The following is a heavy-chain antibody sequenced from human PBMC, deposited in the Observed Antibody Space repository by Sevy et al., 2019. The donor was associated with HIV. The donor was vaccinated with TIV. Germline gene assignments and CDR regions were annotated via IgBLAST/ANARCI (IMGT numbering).Heavy chain of an antibody. CDR3: AGEHITIRANYDYYGMDV. CDR2: IKEDGSEE. J-gene: IGHJ6*02. Sequence: GGSLRLSCAASGFTFSAYWMSWVRQVPGKGLEWVANIKEDGSEEHYVASVKGRSSNSRDNAKKSLFLQMNSLRAEDTAVYFCAGEHITIRANYDYYGMDVWGQGTTVTVSS. V-gene: IGHV3-7*01. CDR1: GFTFSAYW. D-gene: IGHD3-3*02.